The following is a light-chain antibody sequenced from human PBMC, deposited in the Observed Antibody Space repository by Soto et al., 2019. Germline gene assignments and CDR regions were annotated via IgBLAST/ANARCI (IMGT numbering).Light chain of an antibody. CDR1: SSNIGAGYE. CDR2: ENN. CDR3: QSYDSSLSGYV. Sequence: QLVLTQPPSVSEAPGQRVTISCTGSSSNIGAGYEAHWYQQVPGTAPKLLIYENNNRPSGVPDRFSGSKSGTSASLAITGLQAEDEAEYYFQSYDSSLSGYVFGTGTKLTVL. V-gene: IGLV1-40*01. J-gene: IGLJ1*01.